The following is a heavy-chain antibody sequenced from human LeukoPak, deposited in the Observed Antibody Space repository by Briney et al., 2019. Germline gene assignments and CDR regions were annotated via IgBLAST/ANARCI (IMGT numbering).Heavy chain of an antibody. D-gene: IGHD5-18*01. V-gene: IGHV3-23*01. CDR1: GFTFSSCA. CDR2: ISGSGGST. CDR3: AREGFDSYGTTKDAFDV. J-gene: IGHJ3*01. Sequence: GGSLRLSCAASGFTFSSCAMSWVRQAPGKGLEWVSAISGSGGSTYYADSVRGRFTISRDNSKNTLYLQMSSLRADDTAVYYCAREGFDSYGTTKDAFDVWGQGTMVTVSS.